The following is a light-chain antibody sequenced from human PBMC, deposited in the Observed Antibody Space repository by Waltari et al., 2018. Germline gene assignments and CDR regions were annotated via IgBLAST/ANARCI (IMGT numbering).Light chain of an antibody. CDR2: DAS. Sequence: EIVMTQSPATLSVSPGERATLSCKASQSLTTRLAWYQQKAGQAPRLIIYDASTRVTGIPPRFSGSGSGTEFTLTINGLQSEDFAVYYCQQYNDWPPITFGQGTRLEVK. CDR3: QQYNDWPPIT. CDR1: QSLTTR. J-gene: IGKJ5*01. V-gene: IGKV3-15*01.